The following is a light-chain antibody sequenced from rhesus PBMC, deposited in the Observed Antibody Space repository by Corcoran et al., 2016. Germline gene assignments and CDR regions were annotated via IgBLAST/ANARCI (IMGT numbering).Light chain of an antibody. J-gene: IGKJ1*01. Sequence: DIVMTQTPLSLSVTPGEPASISCRSSQSRLHSNGYTYLHWYLQTPGHSQQLLIYAVSNRACGVPDRFGGMGSGPDFTLKLRRVEAEDVWVYYSAQTLPTPWTFGQGAKVEIK. CDR1: QSRLHSNGYTY. CDR3: AQTLPTPWT. V-gene: IGKV2-78*01. CDR2: AVS.